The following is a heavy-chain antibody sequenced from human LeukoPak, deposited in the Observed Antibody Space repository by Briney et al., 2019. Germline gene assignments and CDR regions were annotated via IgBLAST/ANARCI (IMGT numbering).Heavy chain of an antibody. Sequence: SETLSLTCTVSGGSIRSTSYYWGWIRQPPGKGLEWIGSIYYSGSTYYNPSLKSRVTISVDTSKNQFSLKLSSVTAADTAVYYCARGGSGSYTPGVWGQGTLVTVSS. CDR1: GGSIRSTSYY. V-gene: IGHV4-39*07. D-gene: IGHD3-10*01. J-gene: IGHJ4*02. CDR2: IYYSGST. CDR3: ARGGSGSYTPGV.